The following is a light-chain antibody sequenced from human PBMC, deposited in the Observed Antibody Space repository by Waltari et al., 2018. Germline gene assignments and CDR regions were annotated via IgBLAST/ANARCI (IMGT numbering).Light chain of an antibody. Sequence: EIVMTQYPATLSLSPGERATLSCRASQSVSSGLAWYQQKPGQAPRLLIYGVSSRATDIPDRFSGSGSGTDFTLTISSLEPEDVAVYYCQQNYNWPQTFGQGTKVEIK. J-gene: IGKJ1*01. V-gene: IGKV3D-15*01. CDR1: QSVSSG. CDR3: QQNYNWPQT. CDR2: GVS.